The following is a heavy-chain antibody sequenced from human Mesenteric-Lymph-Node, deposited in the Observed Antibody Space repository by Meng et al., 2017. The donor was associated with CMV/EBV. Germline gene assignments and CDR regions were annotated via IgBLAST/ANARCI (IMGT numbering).Heavy chain of an antibody. D-gene: IGHD2-2*01. CDR3: ARAVGCSGTSCYDAFDI. J-gene: IGHJ3*02. V-gene: IGHV3-48*03. Sequence: GGSLRLSCEASGFTFSTYEMNWVRQAPGKGLEWVSQISSRGDTIFYADSVKGRFTVSRDNAKSSLYLQMNSLRAEDTAVYYCARAVGCSGTSCYDAFDIWGQGTLVTVSS. CDR1: GFTFSTYE. CDR2: ISSRGDTI.